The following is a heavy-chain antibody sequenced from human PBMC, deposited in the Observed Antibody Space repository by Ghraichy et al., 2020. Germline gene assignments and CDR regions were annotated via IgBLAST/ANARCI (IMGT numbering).Heavy chain of an antibody. V-gene: IGHV3-48*02. CDR1: GFTFSSYS. Sequence: GGSLRLSCAASGFTFSSYSMNWVRQAPGKGLEWVSYISSSSSTIYYADSVKGRFTISRDNAKNSLYLQMNSLRDEDTAVYYCARELLRYFDWLTHYYYYGMDVWGQGTTVTVSS. CDR3: ARELLRYFDWLTHYYYYGMDV. D-gene: IGHD3-9*01. CDR2: ISSSSSTI. J-gene: IGHJ6*02.